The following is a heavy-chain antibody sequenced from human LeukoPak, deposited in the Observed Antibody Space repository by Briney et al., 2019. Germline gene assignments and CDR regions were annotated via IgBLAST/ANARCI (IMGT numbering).Heavy chain of an antibody. Sequence: PSETLSLTCTVSGGSISSSSYYWGWIRPPPGKGLEWIGSIYYSGSTYYNPSLKSRATISVDTSKNQFSLKLSSVTAADTAVYYCARDIVVVVAKAFYYYYGMDVWGQGTTVTVSS. D-gene: IGHD2-15*01. CDR2: IYYSGST. J-gene: IGHJ6*02. CDR1: GGSISSSSYY. CDR3: ARDIVVVVAKAFYYYYGMDV. V-gene: IGHV4-39*02.